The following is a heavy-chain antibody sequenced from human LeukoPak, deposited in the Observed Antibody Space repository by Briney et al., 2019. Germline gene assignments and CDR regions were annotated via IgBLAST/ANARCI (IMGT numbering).Heavy chain of an antibody. CDR3: ARESGTTLWSGTKAFDY. CDR2: ISGSGGST. D-gene: IGHD1-26*01. V-gene: IGHV3-23*01. Sequence: GGSLRLSCAASGFTFSSYAMSWVRQAPGKGLEWVSAISGSGGSTYYADSVKGRFTISRDNSKNTLYLQMNSLRAEDTAVYYCARESGTTLWSGTKAFDYWGQGTLVTVSS. J-gene: IGHJ4*02. CDR1: GFTFSSYA.